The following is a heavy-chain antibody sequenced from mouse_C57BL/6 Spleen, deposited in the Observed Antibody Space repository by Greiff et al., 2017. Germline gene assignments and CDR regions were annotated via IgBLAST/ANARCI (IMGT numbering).Heavy chain of an antibody. V-gene: IGHV5-17*01. CDR3: ARGDGYYVQGLYYYAMDY. Sequence: EVKLMESGGGLVKPGGSLKLSCAASGFTFSDYGMHWVRQAPEKGLEWVAYISSGSSTIYYADTVKGRFTISRDNAKNTLFLQMTSLRSEDTAMYYCARGDGYYVQGLYYYAMDYWGQGTSVTVSS. J-gene: IGHJ4*01. CDR2: ISSGSSTI. D-gene: IGHD2-3*01. CDR1: GFTFSDYG.